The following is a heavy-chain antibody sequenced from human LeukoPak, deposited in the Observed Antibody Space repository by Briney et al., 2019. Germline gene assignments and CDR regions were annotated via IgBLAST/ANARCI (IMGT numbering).Heavy chain of an antibody. D-gene: IGHD2-15*01. CDR3: VRDVSDENDSASRMHLDS. CDR2: IKKDGREK. CDR1: GFTFSNYW. J-gene: IGHJ4*02. Sequence: GGSLRLSCAASGFTFSNYWMTWVRQARGKGLEWVANIKKDGREKHYVDSVKGRFAISRDNARNSLFLQMNSLRAEDTAVYYCVRDVSDENDSASRMHLDSWGQGTLVSVSS. V-gene: IGHV3-7*01.